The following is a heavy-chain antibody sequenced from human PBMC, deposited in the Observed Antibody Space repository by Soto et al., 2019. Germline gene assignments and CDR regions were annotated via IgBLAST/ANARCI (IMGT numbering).Heavy chain of an antibody. CDR3: ASSYSNYALIDYYYYGMDV. V-gene: IGHV1-3*01. CDR1: GYTFTSYA. D-gene: IGHD4-4*01. J-gene: IGHJ6*02. CDR2: INAGNGNT. Sequence: ASVKVSFKASGYTFTSYAMHWVRQAPGQRLEWMGWINAGNGNTKYSQKFQGRVTITRDTSASTAYMELSSLRSEDTAVYYCASSYSNYALIDYYYYGMDVWGHGTTGTVSS.